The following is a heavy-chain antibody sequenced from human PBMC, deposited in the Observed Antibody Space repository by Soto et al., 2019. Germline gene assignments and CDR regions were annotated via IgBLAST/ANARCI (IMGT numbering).Heavy chain of an antibody. CDR3: ARDPNGWHDAFDI. Sequence: SETLSLTCTVSGGSISSYYWSWIRQPPGKGLEWIGYIYYSGGTNYNPSLKSRVTISVDTSKNQFSLKLSSVTAADTAVYYCARDPNGWHDAFDIWGQGTMVTVSS. D-gene: IGHD6-19*01. J-gene: IGHJ3*02. CDR1: GGSISSYY. CDR2: IYYSGGT. V-gene: IGHV4-59*01.